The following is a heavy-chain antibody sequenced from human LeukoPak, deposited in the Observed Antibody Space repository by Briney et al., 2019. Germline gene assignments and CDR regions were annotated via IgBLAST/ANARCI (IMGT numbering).Heavy chain of an antibody. J-gene: IGHJ4*02. CDR3: ARHEYSSSFLDY. V-gene: IGHV4-31*03. CDR2: IYYSGST. CDR1: GGSISSGGYY. D-gene: IGHD6-13*01. Sequence: SETLSLTCTVSGGSISSGGYYWSWIRQHPGKGLEWIGYIYYSGSTYYNPSLKSRVTISVDTSKNQFSLKLSSVTAADTAVYYCARHEYSSSFLDYWGQGTLVTVSS.